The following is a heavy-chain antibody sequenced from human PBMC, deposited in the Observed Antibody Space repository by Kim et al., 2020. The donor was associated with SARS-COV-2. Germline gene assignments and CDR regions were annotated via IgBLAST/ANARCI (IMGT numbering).Heavy chain of an antibody. V-gene: IGHV3-7*03. D-gene: IGHD2-2*01. Sequence: GGSLRLSCAASGFTFSSYWMSWVRQAPGKGLEWVANIKQDGSEKYYVDSVKGRFTISRDNAKNSLYLQMNSLRAEDTAVYYCARDLARYCSSTSCYAHYWYFDLWGRGTLVTVSS. CDR3: ARDLARYCSSTSCYAHYWYFDL. CDR2: IKQDGSEK. CDR1: GFTFSSYW. J-gene: IGHJ2*01.